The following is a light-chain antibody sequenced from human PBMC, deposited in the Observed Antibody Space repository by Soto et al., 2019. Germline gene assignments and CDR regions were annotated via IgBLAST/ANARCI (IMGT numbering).Light chain of an antibody. CDR1: QSVGTF. J-gene: IGKJ1*01. Sequence: EVVLTQTPGTLSLSPGGRASLSCRASQSVGTFLAWYQQRSGQAPRLLIYGASTRASGIPDRFSGSGSGTDFTLTISXLEPEEFGVYYCQQYGSSLTFGQGTKVDIK. V-gene: IGKV3-20*01. CDR2: GAS. CDR3: QQYGSSLT.